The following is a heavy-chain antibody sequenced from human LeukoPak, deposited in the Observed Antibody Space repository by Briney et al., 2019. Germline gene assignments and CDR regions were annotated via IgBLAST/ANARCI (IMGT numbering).Heavy chain of an antibody. CDR3: ARSLPAAMVDLFDY. J-gene: IGHJ4*02. CDR2: FYTTGST. D-gene: IGHD2-2*01. CDR1: GGSISSGTYY. Sequence: PSETLSLTCTVSGGSISSGTYYWSWIRQPAGKGLEWIGRFYTTGSTSYNPSLKSRVTISVDTSKNQFSLKLSSVTAADTAVYYCARSLPAAMVDLFDYWGQGTLVTVSS. V-gene: IGHV4-61*02.